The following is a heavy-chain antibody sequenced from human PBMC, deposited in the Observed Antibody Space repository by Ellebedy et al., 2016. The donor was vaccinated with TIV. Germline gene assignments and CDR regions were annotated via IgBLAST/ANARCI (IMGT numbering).Heavy chain of an antibody. CDR1: GFTFSSYW. CDR2: INSDGSST. D-gene: IGHD2-15*01. CDR3: ARRYCSGGSCYSGIDY. J-gene: IGHJ4*02. Sequence: GESLKISCAASGFTFSSYWMHWVRQAPGKGLVWVSRINSDGSSTSYADSVKGRFTISRDNAKNTLYLQMNSLRAEDTAVYYCARRYCSGGSCYSGIDYWGQGALVTVSS. V-gene: IGHV3-74*01.